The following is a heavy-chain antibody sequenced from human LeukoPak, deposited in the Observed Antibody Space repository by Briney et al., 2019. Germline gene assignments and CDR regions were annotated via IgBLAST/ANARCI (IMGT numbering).Heavy chain of an antibody. Sequence: GGSLRLSCAASRFTFSRYAMSWVRQAPGKGLEWVSAISGSGGSTSYADSVKGRFTISRDNSKNTVYLQMNSLRAEDTAVYYCEKDGVLVVTAIHWGGQGSLVTVSS. CDR3: EKDGVLVVTAIHW. D-gene: IGHD5-18*01. V-gene: IGHV3-23*01. CDR1: RFTFSRYA. CDR2: ISGSGGST. J-gene: IGHJ4*02.